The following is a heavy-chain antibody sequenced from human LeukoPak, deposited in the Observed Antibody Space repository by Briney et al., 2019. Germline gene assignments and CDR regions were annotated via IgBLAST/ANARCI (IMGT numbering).Heavy chain of an antibody. CDR1: GYTFTGYH. CDR3: ARGVSYGPQTDAFDI. Sequence: ASVKVSCKASGYTFTGYHIHWVRQAPGQGLEWMGWINPKSGGTNYAQKFEGWVTMTRDTSMSTVYMELSRLKSDDTAVYYCARGVSYGPQTDAFDIWGQGTMVTVSS. V-gene: IGHV1-2*04. J-gene: IGHJ3*02. D-gene: IGHD5-18*01. CDR2: INPKSGGT.